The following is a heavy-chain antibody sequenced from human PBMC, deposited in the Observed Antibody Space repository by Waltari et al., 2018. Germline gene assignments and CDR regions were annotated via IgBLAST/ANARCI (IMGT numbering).Heavy chain of an antibody. CDR1: GFSLSTSGVG. CDR3: AHRRDKLLWFREFGFDP. V-gene: IGHV2-5*01. D-gene: IGHD3-10*01. Sequence: QITLKESGPTLVKPTQTLTLTCTFSGFSLSTSGVGVGWIRQPPGKALEWLALIYWNDDKRYSPSLKSRLTITKDTSKNQVVLTMTNMDPVDTATYYCAHRRDKLLWFREFGFDPWGQGTLVTVSS. CDR2: IYWNDDK. J-gene: IGHJ5*02.